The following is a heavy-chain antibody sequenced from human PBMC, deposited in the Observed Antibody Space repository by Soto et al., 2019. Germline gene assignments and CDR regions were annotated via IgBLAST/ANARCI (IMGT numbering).Heavy chain of an antibody. Sequence: QVQLVQSGAEVKKPGSSVKVSCKASGGIFSTYAISWLRQAPGQGLEWMGGIIPLFGTPNYAQRFQGRVTITADESTSTAYMELSRLRSEDTAVYYCARDRDDYGSGNYYNSLDFWGQGTLVTVSS. CDR3: ARDRDDYGSGNYYNSLDF. V-gene: IGHV1-69*01. CDR1: GGIFSTYA. J-gene: IGHJ4*02. D-gene: IGHD3-10*01. CDR2: IIPLFGTP.